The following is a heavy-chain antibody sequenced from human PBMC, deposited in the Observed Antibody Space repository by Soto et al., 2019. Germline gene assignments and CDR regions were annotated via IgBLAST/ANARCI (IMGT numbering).Heavy chain of an antibody. CDR1: GGTFSSYA. Sequence: QVQLVQAGAEVKMPGSSVQVSCQAYGGTFSSYAISWGRQAPGQGLEWMGGIIPIFGTANYAQKFQGRVTITADESTSTAYMELSSLRSEDTAVYYCAREVAAAGSFDYWGQGTLVTVSS. D-gene: IGHD6-13*01. J-gene: IGHJ4*02. CDR3: AREVAAAGSFDY. V-gene: IGHV1-69*01. CDR2: IIPIFGTA.